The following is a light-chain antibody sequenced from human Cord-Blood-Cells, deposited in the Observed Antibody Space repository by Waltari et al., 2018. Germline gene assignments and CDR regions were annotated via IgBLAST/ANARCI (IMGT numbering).Light chain of an antibody. CDR3: AAWDDSLNGWV. J-gene: IGLJ3*02. CDR2: SNN. Sequence: QSVLTQPPSASGTPGQRVTISCSGSSSNIGSNTVNWYQQLPGTAPKLHIYSNNPRPSGVPDRVSGSKSGTSASLAIRGRQSEDEADYYCAAWDDSLNGWVFGGGTKLTVL. CDR1: SSNIGSNT. V-gene: IGLV1-44*01.